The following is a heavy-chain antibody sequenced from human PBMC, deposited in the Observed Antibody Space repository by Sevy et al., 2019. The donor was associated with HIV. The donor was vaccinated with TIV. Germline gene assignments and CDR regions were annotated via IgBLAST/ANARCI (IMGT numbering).Heavy chain of an antibody. CDR3: ERILRYFALGQTRNDY. J-gene: IGHJ4*02. CDR2: ISSSGSAI. D-gene: IGHD3-9*01. CDR1: GFAFSSFE. V-gene: IGHV3-48*03. Sequence: GGSLRLSCAASGFAFSSFEMNWVRQAPGKGLEWLSYISSSGSAIYYADSVKGRFTISRDNAKNSLYLKMNSLRAEDTAVYYCERILRYFALGQTRNDYWGQGTLVTVSS.